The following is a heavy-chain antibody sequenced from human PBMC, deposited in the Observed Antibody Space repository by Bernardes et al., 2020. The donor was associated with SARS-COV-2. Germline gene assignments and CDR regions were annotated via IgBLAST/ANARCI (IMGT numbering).Heavy chain of an antibody. D-gene: IGHD3-3*01. CDR3: ARAMSGNAFDY. J-gene: IGHJ4*02. Sequence: LSLTCTISGGSISNDYGSWTRQPAGNGLEWIGRVYNSGNTNYNPSLKSRVTMSVDTSKNQFSLNLSSVTAADTAVYYCARAMSGNAFDYWGQGTLIIVSS. CDR1: GGSISNDY. CDR2: VYNSGNT. V-gene: IGHV4-4*07.